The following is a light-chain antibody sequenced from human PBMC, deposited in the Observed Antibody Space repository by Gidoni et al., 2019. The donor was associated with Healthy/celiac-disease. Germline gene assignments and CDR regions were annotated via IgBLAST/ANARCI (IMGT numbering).Light chain of an antibody. CDR1: QSISSY. J-gene: IGKJ4*01. Sequence: DIQMTQSPSSLSASVGDRVTITCRASQSISSYLNWYQQKPGKAPQLLIYAASSLQSGVPSRFRGSGSGTDFTLTISSLQPEDFATYYCQQSYSTPRALTFGGGTKVEIK. V-gene: IGKV1-39*01. CDR3: QQSYSTPRALT. CDR2: AAS.